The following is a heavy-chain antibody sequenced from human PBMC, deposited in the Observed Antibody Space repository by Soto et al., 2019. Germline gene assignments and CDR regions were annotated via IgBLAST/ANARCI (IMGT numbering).Heavy chain of an antibody. J-gene: IGHJ4*02. V-gene: IGHV1-46*01. CDR1: PYSFTAYY. D-gene: IGHD3-22*01. CDR2: INPPGDGT. Sequence: GASVKVSCKASPYSFTAYYMHWVRQAPGQGLEWMGMINPPGDGTAYAQKFQGRVTFTRDTSTRTVYLELSSLGSEDTAMYFCAATRGYSPPFDSWGLGTQVTVSS. CDR3: AATRGYSPPFDS.